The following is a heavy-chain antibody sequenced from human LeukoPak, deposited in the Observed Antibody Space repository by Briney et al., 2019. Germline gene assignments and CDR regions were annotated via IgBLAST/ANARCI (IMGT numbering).Heavy chain of an antibody. Sequence: GGSLRLSCAASGFTFSSHWMSWVRQTPGQGLEWVANINQEGSGKYYLDSVKGRFTISRDNAKNSLYLQMNSLRAEDTAVYYCARDGTAPGVYFDYWGQGTLVTVSS. D-gene: IGHD6-13*01. V-gene: IGHV3-7*01. CDR3: ARDGTAPGVYFDY. CDR2: INQEGSGK. CDR1: GFTFSSHW. J-gene: IGHJ4*02.